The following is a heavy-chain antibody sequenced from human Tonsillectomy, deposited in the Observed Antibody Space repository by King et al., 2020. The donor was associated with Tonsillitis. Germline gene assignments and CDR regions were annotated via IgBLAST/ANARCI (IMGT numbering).Heavy chain of an antibody. J-gene: IGHJ4*02. Sequence: QLQESGPGVVKPSETLSLTCTVSGGSISSSDQYWAWIRQPPGKGLEWIGYMYKSGTSFYNPSLKSRITISGGTSENRFSLKLSSVAAADTAVYFCARDVSGSFDYWGQGVLVTVSS. CDR3: ARDVSGSFDY. V-gene: IGHV4-39*02. CDR1: GGSISSSDQY. CDR2: MYKSGTS. D-gene: IGHD1-26*01.